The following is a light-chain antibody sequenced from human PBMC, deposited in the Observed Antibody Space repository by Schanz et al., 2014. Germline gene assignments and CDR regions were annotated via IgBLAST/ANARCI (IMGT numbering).Light chain of an antibody. CDR2: DVT. Sequence: QSALTQPRSVSGSPGQSITISCTGTSSDVGYYDYVSWYQQYPGKAPKVIIYDVTNRPSGVSNRFSGSKSGDTASLTISGLQAEDEADYFCSSYSSGTTRWVFGGGTKLTVL. J-gene: IGLJ3*02. CDR1: SSDVGYYDY. CDR3: SSYSSGTTRWV. V-gene: IGLV2-14*03.